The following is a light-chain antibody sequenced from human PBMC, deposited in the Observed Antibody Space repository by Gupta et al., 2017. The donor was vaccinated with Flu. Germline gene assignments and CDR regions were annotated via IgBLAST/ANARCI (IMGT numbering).Light chain of an antibody. CDR3: SQGKPLKT. Sequence: DVVMTQSPLSLPVTLGQPASISCRSSQSLVHRNGNTYLTWFQQRPGQSPRRIIYRVSKRDYGATDRFSGSGDGXDFTLKXSRVEDEDVGVYYGSQGKPLKTFGXGTKVEIK. J-gene: IGKJ1*01. V-gene: IGKV2-30*02. CDR2: RVS. CDR1: QSLVHRNGNTY.